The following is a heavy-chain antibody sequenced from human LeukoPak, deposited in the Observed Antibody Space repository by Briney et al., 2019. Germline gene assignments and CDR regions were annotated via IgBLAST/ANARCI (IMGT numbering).Heavy chain of an antibody. CDR3: ARDSSSSSVLDLGIDY. V-gene: IGHV4-39*07. J-gene: IGHJ4*02. D-gene: IGHD6-6*01. Sequence: SETLSLTCTVSGGSISSSSYYWGWIRQPPGKGLEWSGSIYYSGSTYYNPSLKSRVTISVDTSKNQFSLKLSSVTAADTAVYYCARDSSSSSVLDLGIDYWGQGTLVTVSS. CDR2: IYYSGST. CDR1: GGSISSSSYY.